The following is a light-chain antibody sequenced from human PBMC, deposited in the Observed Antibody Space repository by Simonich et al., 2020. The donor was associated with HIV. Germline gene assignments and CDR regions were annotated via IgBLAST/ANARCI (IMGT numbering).Light chain of an antibody. Sequence: DIQMTQSPSTLSASVGDRVTITCRASQSIRSWLAWYKQKPGKAPKLLIYKASSLESGVPSRFSGSGSGTEFTLTISSLQPDDFATYYCQQYNRHSTFGQGTKVEIK. CDR3: QQYNRHST. CDR1: QSIRSW. J-gene: IGKJ1*01. V-gene: IGKV1-5*03. CDR2: KAS.